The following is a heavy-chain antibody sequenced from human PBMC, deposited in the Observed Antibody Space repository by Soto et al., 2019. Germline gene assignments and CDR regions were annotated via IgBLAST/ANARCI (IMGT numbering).Heavy chain of an antibody. Sequence: QVQLVQSGAEVKKPGASVKVSCKASGYTFTNYSMHWVRQAPGQRLEWMGWINTDNGKTRDSQRFQDRVTLTADTSANTACMELRGLTHEDTAVYYCARAGNCTSTTCFSGWLDPWGQGTLVTVSS. V-gene: IGHV1-3*04. CDR1: GYTFTNYS. CDR2: INTDNGKT. J-gene: IGHJ5*02. CDR3: ARAGNCTSTTCFSGWLDP. D-gene: IGHD2-2*01.